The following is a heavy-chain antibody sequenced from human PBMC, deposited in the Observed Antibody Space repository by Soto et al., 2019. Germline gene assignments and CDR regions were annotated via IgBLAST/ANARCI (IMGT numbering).Heavy chain of an antibody. CDR1: GYTFTDFA. D-gene: IGHD5-12*01. CDR3: AREGDHPRYDYGLDY. CDR2: ILGGTGNT. Sequence: QVQLVQSGAEVRKPGASVKVSCQASGYTFTDFAIHWVRQAPGQGLEWMGWILGGTGNTKYSQKFQGRFTITRDTSTTTAYMELSSLTSGDTALYFCAREGDHPRYDYGLDYWGQGILVTVSS. V-gene: IGHV1-3*01. J-gene: IGHJ4*02.